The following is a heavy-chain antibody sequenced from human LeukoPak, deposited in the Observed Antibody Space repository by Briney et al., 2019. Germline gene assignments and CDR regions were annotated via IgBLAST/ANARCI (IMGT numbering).Heavy chain of an antibody. J-gene: IGHJ5*02. V-gene: IGHV4-39*01. Sequence: SETLSLTCTVSGGSISSSSYYWGWIRQPPGTGLEWIGSIYYSGSTYYNPSLKSRVTISVDTSKNQFSLKLSSVTAADTAVYYCAGSYQNWFDPWGQGTLVTVSS. CDR1: GGSISSSSYY. CDR2: IYYSGST. CDR3: AGSYQNWFDP.